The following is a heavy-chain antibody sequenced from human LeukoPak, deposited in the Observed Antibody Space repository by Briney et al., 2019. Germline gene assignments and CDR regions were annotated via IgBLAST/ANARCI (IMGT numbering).Heavy chain of an antibody. CDR3: AGPQTMGSSSPLGY. V-gene: IGHV4-61*08. CDR2: IYYSGRT. Sequence: SETLSFTCTVSGGSISSGGYYWSWIRQPPGKGLEWIGDIYYSGRTNYNPSLKSRVTTSLDTSKNQISLKLSSVTAADTAVYYCAGPQTMGSSSPLGYWGQGTLVTVSS. CDR1: GGSISSGGYY. D-gene: IGHD2-2*01. J-gene: IGHJ4*02.